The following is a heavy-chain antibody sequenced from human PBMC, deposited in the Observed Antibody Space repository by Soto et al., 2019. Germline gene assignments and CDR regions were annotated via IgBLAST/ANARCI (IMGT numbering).Heavy chain of an antibody. Sequence: PGGSLRLSCAASGFTFSSYAMSWVRQAPGKGLEWVSAISGSGGSTYYADSVKGRFTISRDNSKNTLYLQMNSLRAEDTAVYYCANPPIRGYYYYGMDVWGQGTTVTAP. CDR3: ANPPIRGYYYYGMDV. D-gene: IGHD3-9*01. CDR1: GFTFSSYA. CDR2: ISGSGGST. J-gene: IGHJ6*02. V-gene: IGHV3-23*01.